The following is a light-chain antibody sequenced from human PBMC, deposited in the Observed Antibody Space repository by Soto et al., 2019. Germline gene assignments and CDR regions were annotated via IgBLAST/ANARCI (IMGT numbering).Light chain of an antibody. J-gene: IGLJ3*02. CDR1: SGAVTSGSY. Sequence: QTVVTQEPSLTVSPGGTVTLTCASSSGAVTSGSYPNWFQQKPGQAPRPLIHSTRNKYSSTHARFSGSLLGGKAALTVSGVQPDDEADYYCLLYYGGSLLFGGGTKLTVL. CDR2: STR. CDR3: LLYYGGSLL. V-gene: IGLV7-43*01.